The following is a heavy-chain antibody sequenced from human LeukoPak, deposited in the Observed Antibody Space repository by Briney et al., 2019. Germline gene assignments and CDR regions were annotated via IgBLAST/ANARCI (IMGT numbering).Heavy chain of an antibody. Sequence: ASVKVSCKASGGTFSSSAISWVRQAPGQGLEWMGGVIPIFGTANYAQKFQGRVTITADESTSTAYMELSSLRSEDTAVYYCARARGITFGGVIVNRFDYWGQGTLVTVSS. D-gene: IGHD3-16*02. J-gene: IGHJ4*02. CDR2: VIPIFGTA. CDR3: ARARGITFGGVIVNRFDY. V-gene: IGHV1-69*13. CDR1: GGTFSSSA.